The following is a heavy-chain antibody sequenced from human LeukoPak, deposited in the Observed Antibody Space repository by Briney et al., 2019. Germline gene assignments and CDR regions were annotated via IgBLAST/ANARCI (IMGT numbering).Heavy chain of an antibody. CDR3: VRASATVPNLLDY. Sequence: GGSLRLSCAASGFTFSSYWMHWVRQTPGKGLVWVSRIKGDGCDTLYADSVKGRFTISRDNSKNTLYLQTSSLGADDTAVYYCVRASATVPNLLDYWGQGALVSVSS. CDR2: IKGDGCDT. D-gene: IGHD4-17*01. CDR1: GFTFSSYW. V-gene: IGHV3-74*01. J-gene: IGHJ4*02.